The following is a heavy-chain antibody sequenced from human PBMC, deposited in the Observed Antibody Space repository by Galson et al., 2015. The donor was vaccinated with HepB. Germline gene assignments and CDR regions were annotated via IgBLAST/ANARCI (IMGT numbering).Heavy chain of an antibody. CDR2: ISSDGSTM. CDR1: GFTFSDYS. J-gene: IGHJ4*02. CDR3: ARSPFRNYYGSGTYFDF. Sequence: SLRLSCAASGFTFSDYSMNWVRLAPGKGLEWISYISSDGSTMYYADSVKGRFTISRDSAENSLYLQMNSLRVDDTAIYYCARSPFRNYYGSGTYFDFRGQGTQVAVSS. D-gene: IGHD3-10*01. V-gene: IGHV3-48*03.